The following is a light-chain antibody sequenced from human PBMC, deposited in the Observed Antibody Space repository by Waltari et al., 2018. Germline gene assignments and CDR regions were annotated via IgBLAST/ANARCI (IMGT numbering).Light chain of an antibody. J-gene: IGKJ1*01. V-gene: IGKV1-39*01. Sequence: DIQMTQSPSSLSASVGDRITITCRASQSIRSYLNWYQQKPRKAPKLLIYAASNLQSGVPSRFRGMWSGTDFPFTISSLQPSDFATYYCQEKDSTPWTFGEGTKVEIK. CDR2: AAS. CDR3: QEKDSTPWT. CDR1: QSIRSY.